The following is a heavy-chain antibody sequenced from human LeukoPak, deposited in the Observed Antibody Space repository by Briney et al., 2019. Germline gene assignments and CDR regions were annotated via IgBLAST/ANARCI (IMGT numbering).Heavy chain of an antibody. Sequence: SETLSLTCTVSGGSISSGGYSWSWIRQPPGKGLEWIGYIYHSGSTYYNPSLKSRVTISVDTSKNQFSLKLSSVTAADTAVYYCARGQRLLWFGRSGPYYYGMDVWGQGTTVTVSS. D-gene: IGHD3-10*01. V-gene: IGHV4-30-2*01. CDR3: ARGQRLLWFGRSGPYYYGMDV. CDR1: GGSISSGGYS. J-gene: IGHJ6*02. CDR2: IYHSGST.